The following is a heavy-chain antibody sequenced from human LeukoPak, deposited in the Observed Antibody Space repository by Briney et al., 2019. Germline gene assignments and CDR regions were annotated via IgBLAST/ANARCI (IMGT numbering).Heavy chain of an antibody. V-gene: IGHV3-23*01. CDR2: ISAGGGST. J-gene: IGHJ4*02. CDR3: AKDAAGPEY. D-gene: IGHD6-13*01. Sequence: PGGSLRLSCVPSGLTVSSNYMSWVRQAPGKGLEWVSGISAGGGSTYYADSVKGRFTISRDNSRNTLYLQMNSLRAEDTAVYYCAKDAAGPEYWGQGTLVTVSS. CDR1: GLTVSSNY.